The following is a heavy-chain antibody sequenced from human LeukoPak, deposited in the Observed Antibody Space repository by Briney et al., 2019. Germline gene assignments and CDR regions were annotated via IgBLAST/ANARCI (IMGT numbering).Heavy chain of an antibody. J-gene: IGHJ6*03. D-gene: IGHD1-26*01. CDR2: IRYDGRNK. CDR1: GFIFSSYG. V-gene: IGHV3-30*02. Sequence: GGSLRLSCAASGFIFSSYGMHWVRQAPGKGLEWVAFIRYDGRNKYYADSVKGRFTISRDNSKNTLYLQMNSLRAEDTAVYYCAGGVGATNYYYYMDVWGKGTTVTISS. CDR3: AGGVGATNYYYYMDV.